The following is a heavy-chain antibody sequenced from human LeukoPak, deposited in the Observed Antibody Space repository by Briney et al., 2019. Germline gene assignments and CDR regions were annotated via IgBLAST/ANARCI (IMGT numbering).Heavy chain of an antibody. V-gene: IGHV3-48*01. J-gene: IGHJ3*02. CDR3: ARTRKRFSRDAFDI. D-gene: IGHD3-3*01. CDR1: GFTFNIYS. CDR2: ISSSSSTI. Sequence: GGSLRLSCAASGFTFNIYSMNWVRQAPGKGLDWVSYISSSSSTIYYADSVKGRFTISRDNAKNSLYLQMNSLRAEVTAVYYCARTRKRFSRDAFDIWGQGTMVTVSS.